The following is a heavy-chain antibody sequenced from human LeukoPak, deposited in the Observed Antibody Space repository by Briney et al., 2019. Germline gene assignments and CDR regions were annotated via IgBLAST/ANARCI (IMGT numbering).Heavy chain of an antibody. CDR2: IWYDGSNK. CDR3: ARQETSSYNGAFDI. J-gene: IGHJ3*02. Sequence: GGSLRLSCAASGFTFSSYGMHWVRQAPGKGLEWVAVIWYDGSNKYYADSVKGRFTISRDNSKNTLYLQMNSLRADDTAVYHCARQETSSYNGAFDIWGQGTMVTVSS. D-gene: IGHD1-26*01. CDR1: GFTFSSYG. V-gene: IGHV3-33*01.